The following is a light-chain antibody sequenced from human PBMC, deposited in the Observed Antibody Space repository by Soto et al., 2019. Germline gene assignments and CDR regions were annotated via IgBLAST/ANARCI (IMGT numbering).Light chain of an antibody. Sequence: QSALTQPASASGSPGRSITISCTGTSSDVGSHNLVSWYQQHPGQAPKLMIYEVSKRPLGVSARFSASKSGNTASLTISGLQAEDEADYYCCSYGGSRAVFGGGTQLTVL. CDR2: EVS. J-gene: IGLJ7*01. V-gene: IGLV2-23*02. CDR1: SSDVGSHNL. CDR3: CSYGGSRAV.